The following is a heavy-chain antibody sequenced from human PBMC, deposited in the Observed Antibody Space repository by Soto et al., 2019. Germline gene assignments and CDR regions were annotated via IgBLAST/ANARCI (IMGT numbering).Heavy chain of an antibody. Sequence: SQTLSLTCAISGDGVSGYGGSWNWIRQSPSRGLEWLGRTYCRPNCLYDYGPLVSGRIVINADTGKHHVSLHLNSVTPEDTAVYNCARGHLWNLSFDSWGQGALVTVSS. V-gene: IGHV6-1*01. CDR2: TYCRPNCLY. CDR3: ARGHLWNLSFDS. CDR1: GDGVSGYGGS. D-gene: IGHD1-7*01. J-gene: IGHJ4*02.